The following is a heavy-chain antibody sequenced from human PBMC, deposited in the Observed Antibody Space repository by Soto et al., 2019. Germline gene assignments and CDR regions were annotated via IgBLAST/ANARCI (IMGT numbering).Heavy chain of an antibody. V-gene: IGHV1-2*04. CDR1: GYTFTGYY. D-gene: IGHD3-9*01. J-gene: IGHJ4*02. CDR2: INPNSGGT. Sequence: ASVKVSCKASGYTFTGYYMHWVRQAPGQGLEWMGWINPNSGGTNYAQKFQGWVTMTRDTSISTAYMELSRLRSDDTAVYYCARANYDILTGYPKDYFDYWGQGTLVTVSS. CDR3: ARANYDILTGYPKDYFDY.